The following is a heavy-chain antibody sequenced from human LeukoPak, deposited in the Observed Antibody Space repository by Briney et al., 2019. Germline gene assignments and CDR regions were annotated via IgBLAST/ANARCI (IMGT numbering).Heavy chain of an antibody. CDR2: INHSGSI. Sequence: SETLSLTCAVYGGSFSGYYWSWIRQPPGKGLEWIGEINHSGSINYDPSLKSRVTISVDTSKNQFSLKLSSVTAADTAVYYCARGRQLNWCWFDPWGQGTLVTVSS. CDR1: GGSFSGYY. CDR3: ARGRQLNWCWFDP. D-gene: IGHD1-1*01. V-gene: IGHV4-34*01. J-gene: IGHJ5*02.